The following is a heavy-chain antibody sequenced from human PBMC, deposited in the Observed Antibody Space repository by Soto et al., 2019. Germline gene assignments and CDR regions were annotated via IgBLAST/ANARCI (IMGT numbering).Heavy chain of an antibody. CDR3: ARGRAGDY. D-gene: IGHD6-13*01. V-gene: IGHV3-7*04. J-gene: IGHJ4*02. Sequence: VPLVESGGGLVQPGGSLRLSCATSGFTLTNYWMTWVRQAPGKGPEWVANINQDGSDKYYVDSVKGRFTISKDNAENSLYLQMNSLRVEDTAVYYCARGRAGDYWGQGTLVTVSS. CDR2: INQDGSDK. CDR1: GFTLTNYW.